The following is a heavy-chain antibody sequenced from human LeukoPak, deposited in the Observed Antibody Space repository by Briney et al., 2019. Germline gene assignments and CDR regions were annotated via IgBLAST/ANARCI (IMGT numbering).Heavy chain of an antibody. V-gene: IGHV3-23*01. D-gene: IGHD3-3*01. CDR2: ISGSDGST. Sequence: GGSLRLSCAASGFTFSSYVMNWVRQAPGKGLEWVSGISGSDGSTYYADSVKGRFTISRDNSKNTLYLQMNSLRAEDTAVYYCVKDDYGSFDYWGQGTQVTVSS. CDR1: GFTFSSYV. CDR3: VKDDYGSFDY. J-gene: IGHJ4*02.